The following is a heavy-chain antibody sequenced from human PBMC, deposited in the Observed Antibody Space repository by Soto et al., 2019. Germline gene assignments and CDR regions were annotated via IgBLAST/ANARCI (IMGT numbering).Heavy chain of an antibody. D-gene: IGHD2-15*01. J-gene: IGHJ6*02. CDR2: ISAYNGNT. Sequence: QVQLVQSGAEVKKPGASVKVSCKASGYTFTSYGISWVRQAPGQGLEWMGWISAYNGNTNYAQKLQGRVTMATDTTTSTADMELRSLRSDDTAVYYCARVAGHYIYYYYGMHVWGQGTTVTVSS. V-gene: IGHV1-18*04. CDR1: GYTFTSYG. CDR3: ARVAGHYIYYYYGMHV.